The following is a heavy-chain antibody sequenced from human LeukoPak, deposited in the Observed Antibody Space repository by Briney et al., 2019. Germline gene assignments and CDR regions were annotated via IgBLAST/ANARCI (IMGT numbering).Heavy chain of an antibody. CDR2: INPSGGST. D-gene: IGHD2-2*02. CDR3: ARDRLTPYCSSTSCYTGGSADV. V-gene: IGHV1-46*01. Sequence: ASVKVSCKASGYTFTSYYMHWVRQAPGQGLEWMGIINPSGGSTSYAQKFQGRVTMTRDTSTSTVYMELSSLRSEDTAVYYCARDRLTPYCSSTSCYTGGSADVWGQGTTVTVSS. J-gene: IGHJ6*02. CDR1: GYTFTSYY.